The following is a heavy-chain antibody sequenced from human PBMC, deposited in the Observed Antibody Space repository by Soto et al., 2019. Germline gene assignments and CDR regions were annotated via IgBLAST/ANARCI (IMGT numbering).Heavy chain of an antibody. Sequence: ASVKVSCKASGYTFTSYAMHLVRQAPGQRLEWMGWINAGNGNTKYSQKFQGRVTITRDTSASTAYMELSSLRSEDTAVYYCARERLALRFLEWGPAYWGQGTLVTVSS. CDR3: ARERLALRFLEWGPAY. J-gene: IGHJ4*02. CDR1: GYTFTSYA. V-gene: IGHV1-3*01. D-gene: IGHD3-3*01. CDR2: INAGNGNT.